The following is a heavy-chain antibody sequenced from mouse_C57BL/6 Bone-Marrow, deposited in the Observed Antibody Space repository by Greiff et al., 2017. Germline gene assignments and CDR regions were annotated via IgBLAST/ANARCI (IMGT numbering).Heavy chain of an antibody. Sequence: VQLQQSGAELVRPGTSVKVSCKASGYAFTNYLIEWVKQRPGQGLEWIGVINPGSVGTNYNEKFKGKATLTADKSSSTAYMQLSRLTSEDSAVYFCARSKNWDSWFAYWGQGTLVTVSA. CDR2: INPGSVGT. D-gene: IGHD4-1*01. J-gene: IGHJ3*01. V-gene: IGHV1-54*01. CDR1: GYAFTNYL. CDR3: ARSKNWDSWFAY.